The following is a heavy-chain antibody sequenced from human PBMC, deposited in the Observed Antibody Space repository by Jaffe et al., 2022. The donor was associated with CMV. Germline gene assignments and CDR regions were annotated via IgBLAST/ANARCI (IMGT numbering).Heavy chain of an antibody. CDR3: ARLNYYDSSGFQYYFDY. V-gene: IGHV3-53*01. CDR2: IYSGGST. D-gene: IGHD3-22*01. CDR1: GFTVSSNY. Sequence: EVQLVESGGGLIQPGGSLRLSCAASGFTVSSNYMSWVRQAPGKGLEWVSVIYSGGSTYYADSVKGRFTISRDNSKNTLYLQMNSLRAEDTAVYYCARLNYYDSSGFQYYFDYWGQGTLVTVSS. J-gene: IGHJ4*02.